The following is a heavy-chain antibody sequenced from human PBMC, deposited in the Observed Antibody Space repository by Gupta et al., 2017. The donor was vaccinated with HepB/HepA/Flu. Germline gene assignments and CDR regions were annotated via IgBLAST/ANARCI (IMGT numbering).Heavy chain of an antibody. Sequence: QVQLVQSGAEVKKPGSSVKVSCKASGGTFSSYAISWVRQAPGQGLEWMGGIIPIFGTANYAQKFQGRVTITADESTSTAYMELSSLRSEDTAVYYCARPRTIFGVVRVSSVLDVWGKGTTVTVSS. D-gene: IGHD3-3*01. V-gene: IGHV1-69*01. J-gene: IGHJ6*04. CDR3: ARPRTIFGVVRVSSVLDV. CDR1: GGTFSSYA. CDR2: IIPIFGTA.